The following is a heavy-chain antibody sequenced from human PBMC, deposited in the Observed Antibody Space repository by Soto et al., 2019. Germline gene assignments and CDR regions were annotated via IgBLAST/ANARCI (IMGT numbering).Heavy chain of an antibody. CDR1: GFTFSSYA. D-gene: IGHD6-13*01. Sequence: SLRLSCAASGFTFSSYAMHWVRQAPGKGLEWVAVISYDGSNKYYADSVKGRFTISRDNSKNTLYLQMNSLRAEDTAVYYCARGGGYSSSWYGRPNYYYYGMDVWGQGTTVTVSS. J-gene: IGHJ6*02. CDR2: ISYDGSNK. CDR3: ARGGGYSSSWYGRPNYYYYGMDV. V-gene: IGHV3-30-3*01.